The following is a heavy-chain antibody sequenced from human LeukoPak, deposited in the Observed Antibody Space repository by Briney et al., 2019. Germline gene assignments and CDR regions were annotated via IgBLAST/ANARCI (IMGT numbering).Heavy chain of an antibody. J-gene: IGHJ4*02. CDR3: ARAQTTAATPYYFDY. CDR1: GGSFSDYY. CDR2: INHSGST. V-gene: IGHV4-34*01. Sequence: SETLSLTCAVYGGSFSDYYWSWIRQPPGKALEWIGEINHSGSTNYNPSLKSRVTISVDTSKNQFSLRLSSLTAADAAVYYCARAQTTAATPYYFDYWGQGTLVTVPS. D-gene: IGHD6-13*01.